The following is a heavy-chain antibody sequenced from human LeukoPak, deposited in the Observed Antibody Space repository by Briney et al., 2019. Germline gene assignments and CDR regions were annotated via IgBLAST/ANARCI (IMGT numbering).Heavy chain of an antibody. CDR3: ARVLMPRDSSGYSHPGGFDY. D-gene: IGHD3-22*01. J-gene: IGHJ4*02. CDR2: ISSSSSYI. V-gene: IGHV3-21*01. CDR1: GFTFSSYS. Sequence: GGSLRLSCAASGFTFSSYSMNWVRQAPGKGLEWVSSISSSSSYIYYADSVKGRFTISRDNAKNSLYLQMNSLRAEDTAVYYCARVLMPRDSSGYSHPGGFDYWGQGTLVTVSS.